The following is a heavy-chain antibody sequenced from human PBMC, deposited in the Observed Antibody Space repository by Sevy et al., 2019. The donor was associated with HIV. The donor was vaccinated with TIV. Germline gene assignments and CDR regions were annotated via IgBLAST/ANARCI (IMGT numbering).Heavy chain of an antibody. CDR2: INPNSGGT. V-gene: IGHV1-2*06. CDR1: GYTFTGYY. J-gene: IGHJ1*01. Sequence: ASVKVSCKASGYTFTGYYMHWVRQAPGQGLESMGRINPNSGGTNYAQKFQGRVTMTRDTSISTAYMEQSRRRSDDTAVYYCARKCCGDCYSYFQHWGQRTLVTVSS. D-gene: IGHD2-21*02. CDR3: ARKCCGDCYSYFQH.